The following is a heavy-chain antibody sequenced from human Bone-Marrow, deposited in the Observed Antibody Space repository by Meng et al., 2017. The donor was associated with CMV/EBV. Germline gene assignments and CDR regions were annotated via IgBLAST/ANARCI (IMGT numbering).Heavy chain of an antibody. CDR3: ARGLWARFDP. CDR2: INHSGST. Sequence: SETLSLTCAVYGGSFSGYYWSWIRQPPGKGLEWIGEINHSGSTNYNPSLKSRVTISVDTSKNQFSLKLSSVTAADTAVYYCARGLWARFDPWGQGTLVTFYS. J-gene: IGHJ5*02. V-gene: IGHV4-34*01. CDR1: GGSFSGYY. D-gene: IGHD2-21*01.